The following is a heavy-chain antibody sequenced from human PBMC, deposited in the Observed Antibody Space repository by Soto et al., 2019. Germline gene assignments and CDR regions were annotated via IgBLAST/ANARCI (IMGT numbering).Heavy chain of an antibody. CDR3: ARGALWYGVEYDDFAI. J-gene: IGHJ3*02. V-gene: IGHV3-74*01. D-gene: IGHD3-10*01. CDR1: GFTFSSYW. Sequence: EVQLVESGGGLVQPGGSLRLSCAASGFTFSSYWMHWVRQAPGKGLVWVSRINSDRSSTSYADSVKGRFTISRDNANKTIDLQMNRLRADTTAMHYCARGALWYGVEYDDFAIWGHGTMVTVSS. CDR2: INSDRSST.